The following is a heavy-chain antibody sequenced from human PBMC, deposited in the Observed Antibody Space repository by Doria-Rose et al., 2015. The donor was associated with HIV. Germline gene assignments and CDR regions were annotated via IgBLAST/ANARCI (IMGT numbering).Heavy chain of an antibody. Sequence: QLVECGAEVKKPGASVEVSCKASGYTFTDYYIHWVRQAPGQGLEWIGWMNPDTGHTIYAQKFQGRVTMTRATSVSTAYMEVNGLTSDDTAVYYCATSSLTYWGQGTLVTVSS. J-gene: IGHJ4*02. CDR1: GYTFTDYY. CDR3: ATSSLTY. CDR2: MNPDTGHT. V-gene: IGHV1-2*02.